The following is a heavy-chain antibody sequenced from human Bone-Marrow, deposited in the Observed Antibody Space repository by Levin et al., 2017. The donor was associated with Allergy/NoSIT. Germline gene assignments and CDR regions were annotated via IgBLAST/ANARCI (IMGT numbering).Heavy chain of an antibody. CDR2: ISGGGDRT. V-gene: IGHV3-23*01. CDR1: GFDFSDYV. CDR3: AKDKFNWDNSGYPSDY. D-gene: IGHD6-19*01. Sequence: PGESLKISCAASGFDFSDYVMRWVRQAPGKGLEWVSDISGGGDRTFYADSVKGRFTISRDNSKNTLYLQMNSLRAEDTALYYCAKDKFNWDNSGYPSDYWGQGTLVTVSS. J-gene: IGHJ4*02.